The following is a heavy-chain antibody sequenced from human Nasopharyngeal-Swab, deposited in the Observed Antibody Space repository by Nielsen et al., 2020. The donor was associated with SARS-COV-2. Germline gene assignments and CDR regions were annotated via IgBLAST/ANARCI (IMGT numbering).Heavy chain of an antibody. J-gene: IGHJ4*02. CDR2: IYSGGST. D-gene: IGHD6-6*01. Sequence: VRQAPGEVLEWVAVIYSGGSTYYADSVKGRFTISRDNSKNTLYLQMNSLRAEDTAVYYCARSSSSSASWNEELDYWGQGTLVTVSS. V-gene: IGHV3-53*01. CDR3: ARSSSSSASWNEELDY.